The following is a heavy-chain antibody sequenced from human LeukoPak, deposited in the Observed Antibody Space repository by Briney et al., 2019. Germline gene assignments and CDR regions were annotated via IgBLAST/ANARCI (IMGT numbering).Heavy chain of an antibody. J-gene: IGHJ3*02. D-gene: IGHD5-24*01. Sequence: PSETLPLTCTVSSGSINSDGYYWSRIPQPAGKGLEWIGRAYSSGSANYSPSLKSRVIISIDTSKNQFSLRLSSVTAADTAVYYCARVYRKDVYNFDGFDIWGQGTMVTVS. CDR1: SGSINSDGYY. CDR3: ARVYRKDVYNFDGFDI. CDR2: AYSSGSA. V-gene: IGHV4-61*02.